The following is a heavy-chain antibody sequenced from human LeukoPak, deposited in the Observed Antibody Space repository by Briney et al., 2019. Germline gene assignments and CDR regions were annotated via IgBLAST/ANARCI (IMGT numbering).Heavy chain of an antibody. D-gene: IGHD5-12*01. CDR2: IYTSGST. V-gene: IGHV4-61*02. CDR1: GGSISSGSYY. J-gene: IGHJ4*02. CDR3: ARDVAGNTFDY. Sequence: SETLSLTCTVSGGSISSGSYYWSWIRQPPGKGLEWIGRIYTSGSTNYNPPLKSRVTISVDTAKSQFSLRLTSMTAADTAVYYCARDVAGNTFDYWGQGTLVTVSS.